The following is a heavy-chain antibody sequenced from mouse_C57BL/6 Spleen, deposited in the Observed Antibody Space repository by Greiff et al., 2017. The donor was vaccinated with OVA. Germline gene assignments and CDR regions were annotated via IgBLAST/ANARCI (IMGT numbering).Heavy chain of an antibody. CDR3: TRGDYGSSYGYFDV. D-gene: IGHD1-1*01. V-gene: IGHV1-66*01. J-gene: IGHJ1*03. CDR2: IYPGSGNT. Sequence: QVQLQQSGPELVKPGASVKISCKASGYSFTSYYIHWVKQRPGQGLEWIGWIYPGSGNTKYNEKFKGKATLTADTSSSTAYMQLSSLTSEDAAVYCCTRGDYGSSYGYFDVWGTGTTVTVSS. CDR1: GYSFTSYY.